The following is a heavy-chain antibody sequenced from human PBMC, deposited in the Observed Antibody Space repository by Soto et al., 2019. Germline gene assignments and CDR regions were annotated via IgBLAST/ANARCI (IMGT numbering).Heavy chain of an antibody. J-gene: IGHJ4*02. CDR2: ISIASSTI. Sequence: GGSLRLSCAASGFTFSDYYMGWIRQAPGRGLEWLSYISIASSTIYYADSVKGRFSISRDNAKNSLYLQLSSLRAEDTAVYFCARERARVFDSWGQGTLVTVSS. V-gene: IGHV3-11*01. CDR1: GFTFSDYY. CDR3: ARERARVFDS.